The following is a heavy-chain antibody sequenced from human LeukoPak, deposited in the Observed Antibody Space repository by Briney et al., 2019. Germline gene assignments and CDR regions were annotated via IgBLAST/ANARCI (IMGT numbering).Heavy chain of an antibody. V-gene: IGHV4-31*11. CDR2: IYYSGST. D-gene: IGHD4-17*01. CDR3: ARVRVTTPWFDP. J-gene: IGHJ5*02. CDR1: GGSFSGYY. Sequence: SETLSLTCAVYGGSFSGYYWSWIRQHPGKGLEWIGYIYYSGSTYYNPSLKSRVTISVDTSKNQFSLKLSSVTAADTAVYYCARVRVTTPWFDPWGQGTLVTVSS.